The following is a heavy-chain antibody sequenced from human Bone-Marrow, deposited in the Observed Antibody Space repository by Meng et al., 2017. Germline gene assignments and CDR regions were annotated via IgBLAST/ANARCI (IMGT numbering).Heavy chain of an antibody. CDR2: IYYSGST. CDR3: AREVSPYYYGSGSENWFDP. Sequence: VAAQEAGPGTGGPSGTPFLPRPCPGGSVRRGSFLWSWIRQPPGKGLEWIGYIYYSGSTNYNPSLKSRVTISVDTSKNQFSLKLSSVTAADTAVYYCAREVSPYYYGSGSENWFDPWGQGTLVTVSS. D-gene: IGHD3-10*01. J-gene: IGHJ5*02. CDR1: GGSVRRGSFL. V-gene: IGHV4-61*01.